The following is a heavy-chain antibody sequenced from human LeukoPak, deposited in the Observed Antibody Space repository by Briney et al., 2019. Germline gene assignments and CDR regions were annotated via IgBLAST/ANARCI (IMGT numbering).Heavy chain of an antibody. CDR1: GFTFDDYA. V-gene: IGHV3-9*03. Sequence: GGSLRLSCAASGFTFDDYAMHWVRQAPGKGLEWVSGISWNSGSIGYADSVKGRFTISRDNAKNSLYLQMNSLRAEDMALYYCAKGYKQLVRAGAFDYWGQGTLVTVSS. D-gene: IGHD6-6*01. CDR3: AKGYKQLVRAGAFDY. J-gene: IGHJ4*02. CDR2: ISWNSGSI.